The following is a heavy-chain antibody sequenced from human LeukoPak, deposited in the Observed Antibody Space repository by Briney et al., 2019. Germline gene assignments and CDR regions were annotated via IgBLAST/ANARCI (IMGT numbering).Heavy chain of an antibody. D-gene: IGHD1-26*01. V-gene: IGHV3-48*04. CDR3: ARDGEYSGSYYGYFQH. CDR1: GFTFRSYS. CDR2: ISSSSSTI. J-gene: IGHJ1*01. Sequence: GGSLRLSCAASGFTFRSYSMNWVRQAPGKGLEWVSYISSSSSTIYYADSVKGRFTISRDNAKNSLYLQMNSLRAEDTAVYYCARDGEYSGSYYGYFQHWGQGTLVTVSS.